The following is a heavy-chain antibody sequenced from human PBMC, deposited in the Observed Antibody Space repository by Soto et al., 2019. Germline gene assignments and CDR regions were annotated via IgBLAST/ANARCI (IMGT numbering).Heavy chain of an antibody. CDR1: GGSISSYY. D-gene: IGHD3-3*01. CDR3: ARSYPNTIFGVVPSRGLDV. J-gene: IGHJ6*02. Sequence: TLSLTCTVSGGSISSYYWSWIRQPPGKGLEWIGYIYYSGSTNYNPSLKNRVIISVDTSKNQFSLKLSSVTAADTAVYYCARSYPNTIFGVVPSRGLDVWGQGTTVTVSS. CDR2: IYYSGST. V-gene: IGHV4-59*01.